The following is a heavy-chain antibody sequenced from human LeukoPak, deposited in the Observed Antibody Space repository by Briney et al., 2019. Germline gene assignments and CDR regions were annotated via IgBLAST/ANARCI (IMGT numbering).Heavy chain of an antibody. V-gene: IGHV5-10-1*01. CDR3: ARVGTSFDF. CDR2: IDPSDFYT. D-gene: IGHD1-14*01. J-gene: IGHJ3*01. CDR1: GYSFTNYW. Sequence: GESLKISCKGLGYSFTNYWITWVRQMPGKGLEWMGRIDPSDFYTDYSSSFQGHVLISTDRSISTAYLQWSSLQASDTAMYYCARVGTSFDFWGQGTGVTVSS.